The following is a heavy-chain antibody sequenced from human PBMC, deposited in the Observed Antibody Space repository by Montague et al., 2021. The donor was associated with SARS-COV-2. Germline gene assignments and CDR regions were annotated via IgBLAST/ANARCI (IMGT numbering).Heavy chain of an antibody. CDR3: ARHAGGNYYGLDV. D-gene: IGHD3-10*01. V-gene: IGHV4-59*08. CDR2: IYSSGFT. J-gene: IGHJ6*02. Sequence: SETLSLTCTVSGGSITGYYWSWIRQPPGKGLEWIGYIYSSGFTSXNPSLKSRVTISRGTSKNHYSLRVISVTATDTAVYYCARHAGGNYYGLDVWGQGTTVTVSS. CDR1: GGSITGYY.